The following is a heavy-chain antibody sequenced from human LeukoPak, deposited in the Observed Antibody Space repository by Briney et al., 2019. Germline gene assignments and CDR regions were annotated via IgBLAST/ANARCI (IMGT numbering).Heavy chain of an antibody. V-gene: IGHV3-23*01. CDR3: ARGPIVGATTGYFDY. Sequence: GGSLRLSCAASGLTFSNYAMSWVRQAPGNGLEWVSAVTGSGSTTYYADSVKGRFTISRDNSNDTLYLQMDSLRAEDTAVYYCARGPIVGATTGYFDYWGQGTLVTVSS. CDR1: GLTFSNYA. J-gene: IGHJ4*02. CDR2: VTGSGSTT. D-gene: IGHD1-26*01.